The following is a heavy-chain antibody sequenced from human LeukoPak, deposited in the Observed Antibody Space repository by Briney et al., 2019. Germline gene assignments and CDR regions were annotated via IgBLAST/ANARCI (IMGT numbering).Heavy chain of an antibody. D-gene: IGHD5-18*01. V-gene: IGHV3-7*01. CDR2: IKQDGSEK. J-gene: IGHJ6*02. CDR1: GFTFSSYW. Sequence: GGSLRLSCAASGFTFSSYWMSWVRQAPGKGLEWVANIKQDGSEKYYVDSVKGRFTISRDNAKNSLYLQMNSLRAEDTAVYYCARDSTAMVTNNYYYGMDVWGQGTTVTVSS. CDR3: ARDSTAMVTNNYYYGMDV.